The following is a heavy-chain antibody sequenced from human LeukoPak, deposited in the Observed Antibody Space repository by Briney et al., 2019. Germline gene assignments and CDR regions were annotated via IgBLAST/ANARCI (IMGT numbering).Heavy chain of an antibody. CDR2: IYHSGST. V-gene: IGHV4-38-2*01. D-gene: IGHD1-1*01. Sequence: SETLSLTCAVSGYSISSGYYWGWIRQPPGKGLEWIGSIYHSGSTYYNPSLKSRVTISVDTSKNQFSLKLSSVTAADTAVYYCARLTGTFDYWSQGTLVTVSS. CDR1: GYSISSGYY. CDR3: ARLTGTFDY. J-gene: IGHJ4*02.